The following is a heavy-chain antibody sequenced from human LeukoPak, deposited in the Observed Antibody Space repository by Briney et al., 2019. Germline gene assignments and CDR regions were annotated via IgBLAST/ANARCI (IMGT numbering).Heavy chain of an antibody. CDR2: ISGSGGST. CDR1: GFTFDDYA. V-gene: IGHV3-23*01. CDR3: AKDFRKVGATPSA. D-gene: IGHD1-26*01. Sequence: GGSLRLSCAASGFTFDDYAMSWVRQAPGKGLEWVSAISGSGGSTYYADSVKGRFTISRDNSKNTLYLQMNSLRAEDTAVYYCAKDFRKVGATPSAWGQGTLVTVSS. J-gene: IGHJ5*02.